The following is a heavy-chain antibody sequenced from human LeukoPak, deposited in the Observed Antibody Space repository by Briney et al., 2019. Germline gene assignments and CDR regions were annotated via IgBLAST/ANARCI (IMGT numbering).Heavy chain of an antibody. CDR3: ARDSPLEYYYGSGTDSIPRYWFDP. V-gene: IGHV1-2*02. CDR2: INPNSGGT. CDR1: GYTFTGYY. Sequence: GASVKVSCKASGYTFTGYYMHWVRQAPGQGLEWMGWINPNSGGTNYAQKFQGRVTMTRDTSISTAYMELSSLRSEDTAVYYCARDSPLEYYYGSGTDSIPRYWFDPWGQGTLVTVSS. J-gene: IGHJ5*02. D-gene: IGHD3-10*01.